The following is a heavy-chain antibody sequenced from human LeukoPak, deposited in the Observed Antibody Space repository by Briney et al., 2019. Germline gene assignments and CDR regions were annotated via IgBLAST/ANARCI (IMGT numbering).Heavy chain of an antibody. CDR3: ARDEGVSFDY. CDR1: GFTSSAYN. Sequence: GGSLRLSCAASGFTSSAYNMNWVRQAPGKGLEWVSCISSSSNYIYYADSVKGRFTISRDNAKNSLFLQMNSLRAEDTAVYYCARDEGVSFDYWGQGILVTVSS. CDR2: ISSSSNYI. J-gene: IGHJ4*02. V-gene: IGHV3-21*01.